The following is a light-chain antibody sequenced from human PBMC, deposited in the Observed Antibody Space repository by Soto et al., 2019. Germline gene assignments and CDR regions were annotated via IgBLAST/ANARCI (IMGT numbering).Light chain of an antibody. CDR3: CSYADSSTFYV. J-gene: IGLJ1*01. V-gene: IGLV2-23*01. CDR2: EDN. Sequence: QSALTQPASVSGSPGQSIAISCTGTNSDVANYNFVSWYQQHPGKAPKLLIYEDNKRPSGVSDRFSGSKSANTASLTISRLQAEDEADYYCCSYADSSTFYVFGTGTKLTVL. CDR1: NSDVANYNF.